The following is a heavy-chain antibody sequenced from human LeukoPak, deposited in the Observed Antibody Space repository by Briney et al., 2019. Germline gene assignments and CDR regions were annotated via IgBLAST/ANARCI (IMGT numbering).Heavy chain of an antibody. V-gene: IGHV4-39*01. D-gene: IGHD1-26*01. CDR3: ARHVDSGSYLNWFDP. Sequence: PSQTLSLTCTVSGGSISSSSYYWGWIRQPPGKGLEWIGSIYYSGSTYYNPSLKSRVTISVDTSKNQFSLKLSSVTAADTAVYYCARHVDSGSYLNWFDPWGQGTLVTVSS. CDR2: IYYSGST. CDR1: GGSISSSSYY. J-gene: IGHJ5*02.